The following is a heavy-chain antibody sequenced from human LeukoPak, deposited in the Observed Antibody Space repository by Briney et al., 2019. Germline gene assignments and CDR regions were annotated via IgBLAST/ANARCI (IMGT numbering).Heavy chain of an antibody. D-gene: IGHD5-12*01. CDR3: ARGLSGYHNT. Sequence: GGSLRLSCAASGFTFSSYGMHWVRQAPGKGLEWVAVISYDGSNKYYADSVKGRFTISRDNSKNTLYLQMNSLRAEDTAVYYCARGLSGYHNTGGQGTLVTVSS. J-gene: IGHJ4*02. CDR1: GFTFSSYG. V-gene: IGHV3-30*03. CDR2: ISYDGSNK.